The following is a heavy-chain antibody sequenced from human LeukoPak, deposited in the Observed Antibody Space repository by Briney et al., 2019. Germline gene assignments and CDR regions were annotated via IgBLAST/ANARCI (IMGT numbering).Heavy chain of an antibody. Sequence: SQTLSLTCSVSGGSINNHIWSWIRQPPGKGLEWIGYISYSGSANYNPSLKSRVTISVDTSKNQFSLKVTSVTAADTAVYYCARETAMVLDYWGQGTLVTVSS. D-gene: IGHD5-18*01. J-gene: IGHJ4*02. CDR1: GGSINNHI. V-gene: IGHV4-59*11. CDR2: ISYSGSA. CDR3: ARETAMVLDY.